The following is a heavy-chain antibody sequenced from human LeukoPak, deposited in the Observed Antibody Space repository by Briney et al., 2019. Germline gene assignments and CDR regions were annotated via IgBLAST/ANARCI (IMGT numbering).Heavy chain of an antibody. J-gene: IGHJ4*02. Sequence: GGSLRLSCAASGFTFSSYAMHWVRQAPGKGLEWVAVISYDGSNKYYADSVKGRFTISRDNSKNTLYLQMNSLRAEDTAVYYCATKPVGDGYTLDYWGQGTLVTVSS. CDR1: GFTFSSYA. CDR2: ISYDGSNK. CDR3: ATKPVGDGYTLDY. D-gene: IGHD5-24*01. V-gene: IGHV3-30-3*01.